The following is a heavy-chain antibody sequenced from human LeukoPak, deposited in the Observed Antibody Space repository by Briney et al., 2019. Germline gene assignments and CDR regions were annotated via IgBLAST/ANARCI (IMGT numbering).Heavy chain of an antibody. D-gene: IGHD6-19*01. CDR2: INPNSGGT. V-gene: IGHV1-2*02. CDR1: GYTFTGYY. CDR3: ARVSSGWYYYYGVDV. J-gene: IGHJ6*02. Sequence: ASVKVSCKASGYTFTGYYMHWVRQAPGQGLEWMGWINPNSGGTNYAQKFQGRVTMTRDTSISTAYMELSRLRSDNTAVYYCARVSSGWYYYYGVDVWGQGTTVTVSS.